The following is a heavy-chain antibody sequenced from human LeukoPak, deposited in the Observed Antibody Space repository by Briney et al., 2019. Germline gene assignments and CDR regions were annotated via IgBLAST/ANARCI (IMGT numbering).Heavy chain of an antibody. V-gene: IGHV4-38-2*01. J-gene: IGHJ6*03. CDR1: GFTFSNAW. D-gene: IGHD1-26*01. Sequence: GSLRLSCAASGFTFSNAWMNWVRQPPGKGLEWIGSIYYSGSTYYNPSLKSRVTISVDTSKNQFSLKLSSVTAADTAVYYCARLYSGTYGGIYYYYYMEVWGKGTTVTVSS. CDR3: ARLYSGTYGGIYYYYYMEV. CDR2: IYYSGST.